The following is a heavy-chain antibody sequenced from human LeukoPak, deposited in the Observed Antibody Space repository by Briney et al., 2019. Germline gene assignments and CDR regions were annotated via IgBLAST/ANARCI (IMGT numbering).Heavy chain of an antibody. J-gene: IGHJ4*02. V-gene: IGHV3-23*01. CDR2: ILGNGGGT. D-gene: IGHD3-3*01. CDR3: ARVGQYYDFWSGFDF. CDR1: GFTFSAYA. Sequence: GGSLRLSCAASGFTFSAYAMTWVRQAPGKGLEWVSIILGNGGGTYYADSVKGRFNIFRDNSENTLYLQMNSLRGDDTAVYYCARVGQYYDFWSGFDFWGQGALVIVSS.